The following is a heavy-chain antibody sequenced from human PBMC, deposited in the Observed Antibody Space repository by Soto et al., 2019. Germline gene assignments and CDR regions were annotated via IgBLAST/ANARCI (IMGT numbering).Heavy chain of an antibody. Sequence: PGGSLRLSCTASSFTFSSYIMHWVRQAPGKELERVAVVSFDESSEYYADSVKGRFTISRDNSKNTLILQMNSLRAEDTALYHWGGDSGRNSDYFDFWGQGTRVTVSS. CDR2: VSFDESSE. D-gene: IGHD7-27*01. CDR3: GGDSGRNSDYFDF. CDR1: SFTFSSYI. J-gene: IGHJ4*02. V-gene: IGHV3-30-3*01.